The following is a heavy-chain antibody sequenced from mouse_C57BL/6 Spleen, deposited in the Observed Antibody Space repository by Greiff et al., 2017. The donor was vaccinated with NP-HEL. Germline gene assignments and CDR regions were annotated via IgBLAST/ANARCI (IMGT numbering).Heavy chain of an antibody. Sequence: VQLQQSGAELVRPGSSVKLSCKASGYTFTSYWMHWVKQRPIQGLEWIGNIDPSDSETHYNQKFKDKATLTVDKSSSTAYMQLSSLTSEDSAVDYCARNSGYREYYFDYWGQGTTLTVSS. CDR1: GYTFTSYW. D-gene: IGHD3-2*02. CDR3: ARNSGYREYYFDY. V-gene: IGHV1-52*01. J-gene: IGHJ2*01. CDR2: IDPSDSET.